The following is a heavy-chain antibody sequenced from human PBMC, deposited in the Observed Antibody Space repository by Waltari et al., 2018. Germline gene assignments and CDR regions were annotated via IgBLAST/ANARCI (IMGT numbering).Heavy chain of an antibody. Sequence: EVQLLESGGGLVQPGGSLRLSCAASGFTFSSYAMSWVRHAPGNGLEWVSVIYSGGSTYYADSVNGRFTISRDNSKNTLYLQMNSLRAEDTAVYYCAKGYYYYYMDVWGKGTTVTVSS. J-gene: IGHJ6*03. CDR1: GFTFSSYA. CDR2: IYSGGST. V-gene: IGHV3-23*03. CDR3: AKGYYYYYMDV.